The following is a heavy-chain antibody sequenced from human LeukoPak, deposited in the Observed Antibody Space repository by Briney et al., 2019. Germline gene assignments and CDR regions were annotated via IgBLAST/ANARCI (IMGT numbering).Heavy chain of an antibody. CDR2: IFYTGRT. J-gene: IGHJ5*02. Sequence: PSETLSLTCTVSGGSISSFFWSWIRQPPGEGLEWIGHIFYTGRTTYSSSLKSRVTISIDTSKNQFSLKMSSVTAADTAVYYCARVYSYGEIWFDPWGHGTLVTVSS. CDR3: ARVYSYGEIWFDP. CDR1: GGSISSFF. D-gene: IGHD5-18*01. V-gene: IGHV4-59*01.